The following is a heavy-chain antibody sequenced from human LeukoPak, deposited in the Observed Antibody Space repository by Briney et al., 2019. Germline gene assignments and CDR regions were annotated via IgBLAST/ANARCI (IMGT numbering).Heavy chain of an antibody. CDR1: GFTFSSYA. D-gene: IGHD2-21*02. J-gene: IGHJ5*02. V-gene: IGHV4-59*05. CDR2: IFYSGSA. Sequence: PGGSLRLSCAASGFTFSSYAMSWVRQAPGKGLEWIGMIFYSGSAYYTPSLRGRVTLSEDTSRNQFSLNLISVTAADTGVYFCARQQSDTSLFDPWGQGTLVTVSS. CDR3: ARQQSDTSLFDP.